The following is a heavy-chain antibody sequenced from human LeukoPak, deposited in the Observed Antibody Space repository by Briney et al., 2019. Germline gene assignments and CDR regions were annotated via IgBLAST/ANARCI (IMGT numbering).Heavy chain of an antibody. D-gene: IGHD6-19*01. CDR3: ARGSSGWYYFDY. CDR1: GDSVSSNSAA. J-gene: IGHJ4*02. Sequence: SQTLSLTCAISGDSVSSNSAAWNWIRQSPSRGLEWLGRTYYRSEWYTDYEVSVKSRITINPDTPKNQFSLQLNSVTPEDTAVYYCARGSSGWYYFDYWGQGTLVTVSS. V-gene: IGHV6-1*01. CDR2: TYYRSEWYT.